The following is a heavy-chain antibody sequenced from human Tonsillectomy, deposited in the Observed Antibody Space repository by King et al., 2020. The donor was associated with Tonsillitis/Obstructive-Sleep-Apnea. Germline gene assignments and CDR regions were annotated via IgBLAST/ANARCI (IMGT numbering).Heavy chain of an antibody. CDR1: GFTFSSYA. D-gene: IGHD6-13*01. Sequence: VQLVESGGGLVQPGGSLRLSCAASGFTFSSYAMSWVRQAPGKGLEWVSAISGSGGSPYYADSVQGRFTISRDNSKTTLYLQMNSLRAEDTAVYYCAKFVSAAGTYFDYWGQGTLVTVSS. V-gene: IGHV3-23*04. CDR2: ISGSGGSP. CDR3: AKFVSAAGTYFDY. J-gene: IGHJ4*02.